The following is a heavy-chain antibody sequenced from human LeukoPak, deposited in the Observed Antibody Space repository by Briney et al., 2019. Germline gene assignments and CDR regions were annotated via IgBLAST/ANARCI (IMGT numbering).Heavy chain of an antibody. CDR1: GYTFTSYG. V-gene: IGHV1-18*01. J-gene: IGHJ3*02. D-gene: IGHD3-16*02. CDR2: ISAYNGNT. CDR3: ARGRIMITFGGVIAPCAFDI. Sequence: ASVKVSCKAPGYTFTSYGISWVRQAPGQGLEWMGWISAYNGNTNYAQKLQGRVTMTTDTSTSTAYMELRSLRSDDTAVYYCARGRIMITFGGVIAPCAFDIWGQGTMVTVSS.